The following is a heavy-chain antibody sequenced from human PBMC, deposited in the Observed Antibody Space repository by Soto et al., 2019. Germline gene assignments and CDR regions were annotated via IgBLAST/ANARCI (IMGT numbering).Heavy chain of an antibody. CDR2: ISGSGRIT. CDR3: AKDVHYDIVTGIEYFHH. J-gene: IGHJ1*01. V-gene: IGHV3-23*01. CDR1: GFTFSSDA. D-gene: IGHD3-9*01. Sequence: EVELLESGGGLVQPGGSLRLSCAASGFTFSSDAMSWVRRAPGKGLEWVSGISGSGRITKYADSVKGRFIISRDNFKNTLFLQMNSLRAEDTAVYYCAKDVHYDIVTGIEYFHHWAQGTLVTVSS.